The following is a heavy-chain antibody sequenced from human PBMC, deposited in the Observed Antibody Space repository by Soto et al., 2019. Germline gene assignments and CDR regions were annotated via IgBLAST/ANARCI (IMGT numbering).Heavy chain of an antibody. Sequence: GGSLRLSCAASGFTFSNAWMNWVRQAPGKGLEWVGRIKSKTDGGTTDYAAPVKGRFTISRDDSKNTLYLQMNSLKTEDTAVYYCTTDSAAAGSFDYYYGMDVWGQGTTVTVSS. D-gene: IGHD6-13*01. CDR1: GFTFSNAW. J-gene: IGHJ6*02. V-gene: IGHV3-15*07. CDR2: IKSKTDGGTT. CDR3: TTDSAAAGSFDYYYGMDV.